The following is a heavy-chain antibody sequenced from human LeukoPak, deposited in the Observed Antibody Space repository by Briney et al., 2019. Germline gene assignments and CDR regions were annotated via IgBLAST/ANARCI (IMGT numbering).Heavy chain of an antibody. CDR2: IWYDGSNK. CDR1: GSTFSSYG. J-gene: IGHJ4*02. CDR3: ALLVFDY. V-gene: IGHV3-33*01. D-gene: IGHD2-15*01. Sequence: GRSLRLSCAASGSTFSSYGMHWVRQAPGKGLEWVAVIWYDGSNKYYADSVKGRFTISRDNSRNTLYLQMNSLRAEDTAVYYCALLVFDYWGQGTLVTVSS.